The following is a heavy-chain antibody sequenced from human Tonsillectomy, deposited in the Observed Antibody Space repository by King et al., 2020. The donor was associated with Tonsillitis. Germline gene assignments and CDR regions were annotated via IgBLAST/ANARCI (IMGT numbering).Heavy chain of an antibody. D-gene: IGHD4-17*01. V-gene: IGHV3-33*05. J-gene: IGHJ4*02. CDR2: ISYDGSNK. Sequence: VQLVESGGGVVQPGRSLRLSCTASGFTFSNYGMHWVRQAPGKGLEWVAVISYDGSNKYYADSVKGRFTISRDKSKNTLYLQMSSLRADDTAVYYCARWHGDYEYYFDYWGQGTLVTVSS. CDR1: GFTFSNYG. CDR3: ARWHGDYEYYFDY.